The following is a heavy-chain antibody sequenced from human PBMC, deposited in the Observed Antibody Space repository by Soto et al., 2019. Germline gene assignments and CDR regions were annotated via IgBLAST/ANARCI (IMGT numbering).Heavy chain of an antibody. J-gene: IGHJ4*02. CDR2: IWYDGSNK. CDR3: ARELAAAGILKFFDY. CDR1: GFTFSSYG. Sequence: GGSLRLSCAASGFTFSSYGMHWVRQAPGKGLEWVAVIWYDGSNKYYADSVKGRFTISRDNSKNTLYLQMNSLRAEDTAVYYCARELAAAGILKFFDYWGQGTLVTVSS. V-gene: IGHV3-33*01. D-gene: IGHD6-13*01.